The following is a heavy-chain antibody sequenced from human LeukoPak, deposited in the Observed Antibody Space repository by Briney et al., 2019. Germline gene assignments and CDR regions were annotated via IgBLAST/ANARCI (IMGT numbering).Heavy chain of an antibody. D-gene: IGHD2-2*01. CDR2: INWNGGST. CDR1: GFTFDDYG. Sequence: GGSLRLSCAASGFTFDDYGMSWVRQAPGKGLEWVSGINWNGGSTVYADSVKGRFTISRDNSKNTLYLQMNSLRAEDTAVYYCAREGRGAYCSSTSCLYYYYMDVWGKGTTVTVSS. V-gene: IGHV3-20*04. J-gene: IGHJ6*03. CDR3: AREGRGAYCSSTSCLYYYYMDV.